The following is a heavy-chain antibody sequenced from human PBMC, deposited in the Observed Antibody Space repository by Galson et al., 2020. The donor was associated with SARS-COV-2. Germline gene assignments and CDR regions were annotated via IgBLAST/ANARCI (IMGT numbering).Heavy chain of an antibody. Sequence: SETLSLTCTVSGGSISSSSYYWGWIRQPPGKGLEWIGSIYYSGSTYYNPSLKSRVTISVDTSKNQFSLKLSSVTAADTAVYYCARGRLDTSSSITIFGVVNVPFDYWGQGTLVTVSS. V-gene: IGHV4-39*07. CDR3: ARGRLDTSSSITIFGVVNVPFDY. D-gene: IGHD3-3*01. CDR1: GGSISSSSYY. CDR2: IYYSGST. J-gene: IGHJ4*02.